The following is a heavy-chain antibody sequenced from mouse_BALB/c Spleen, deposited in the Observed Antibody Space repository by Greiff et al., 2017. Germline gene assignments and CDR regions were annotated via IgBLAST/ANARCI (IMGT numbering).Heavy chain of an antibody. V-gene: IGHV5-9-3*01. J-gene: IGHJ4*01. D-gene: IGHD2-4*01. CDR2: ISSGGSYT. CDR1: GFTFSSYA. Sequence: EVQRVESGGGLVKPGGSLKLSCAASGFTFSSYAMSWVRQTPEKRLEWVATISSGGSYTYYPDSVKGRFTISRDNAKNTLYLQMSSLRSEDTAMYYCARTLITTYAMDYWGQGTSVTVSS. CDR3: ARTLITTYAMDY.